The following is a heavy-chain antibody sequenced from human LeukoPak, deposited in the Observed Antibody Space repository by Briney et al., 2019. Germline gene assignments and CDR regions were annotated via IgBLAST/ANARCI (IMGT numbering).Heavy chain of an antibody. CDR2: IYYSGST. Sequence: SETLSLTCTVSGGSISSYYWSWIRQPPGKGLEWIGYIYYSGSTNYNPSLKSRVTISADTTKNQFSLRLTSVTAADTAVYYCARSRYSSSSWDFDFWGQGTLVTVSS. CDR3: ARSRYSSSSWDFDF. D-gene: IGHD6-6*01. J-gene: IGHJ4*02. V-gene: IGHV4-59*01. CDR1: GGSISSYY.